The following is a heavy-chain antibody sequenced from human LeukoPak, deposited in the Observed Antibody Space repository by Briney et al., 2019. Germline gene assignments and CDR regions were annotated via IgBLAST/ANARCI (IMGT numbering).Heavy chain of an antibody. CDR2: INPNSGGT. J-gene: IGHJ4*02. V-gene: IGHV1-2*02. CDR1: GYTFTGYY. D-gene: IGHD2-2*01. Sequence: ASVKVSCKASGYTFTGYYMHWVRQAPGQGREWMGWINPNSGGTNYAQKFQGRVTMTRDTSISTAYMELSRLRSDDTAVYYCVADCSCTSCYVSDYWGQGTLVTVSS. CDR3: VADCSCTSCYVSDY.